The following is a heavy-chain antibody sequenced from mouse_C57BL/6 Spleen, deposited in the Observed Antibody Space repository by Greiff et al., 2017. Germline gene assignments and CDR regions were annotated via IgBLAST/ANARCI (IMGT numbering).Heavy chain of an antibody. J-gene: IGHJ4*01. CDR1: GYTFTSYW. V-gene: IGHV1-64*01. Sequence: QVQLQQPGAELVKPGASVKLSCKASGYTFTSYWMPWVNQRPGQGLGWIGMIHPNSGSTNYNENFKSKATLTVDKSSSTVYMQLSSLTSEDSAVYYCANYDGSSQYYYDMDYWGQGTSVTVSS. CDR3: ANYDGSSQYYYDMDY. CDR2: IHPNSGST. D-gene: IGHD1-1*01.